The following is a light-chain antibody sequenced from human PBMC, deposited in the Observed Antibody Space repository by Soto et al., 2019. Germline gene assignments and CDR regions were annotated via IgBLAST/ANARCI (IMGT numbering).Light chain of an antibody. CDR1: QSISSW. CDR3: QQYNNYPLT. CDR2: KAS. V-gene: IGKV1-5*03. Sequence: DIQMTQSPSTLSASVGDRVTITCRASQSISSWLAWYQQKPGKAPKVLIYKASSLESGVPSRFSGSGSGTEFTLTISSLQPDDFATYYCQQYNNYPLTLGPGTKVDIK. J-gene: IGKJ3*01.